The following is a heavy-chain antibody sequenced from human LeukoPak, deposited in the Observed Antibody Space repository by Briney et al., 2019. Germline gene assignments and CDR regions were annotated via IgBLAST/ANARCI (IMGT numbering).Heavy chain of an antibody. Sequence: PGGSLRLSCAASGFTFNNYAMTWVRQAPGKGLEWVSTISGSGDSTHYADSVKGRFTISRDNSKNTLYLQMNSLRAEDTAVYYCAKQGGTIFGVVMVSNFDYWGPRTLVTVSS. D-gene: IGHD3-3*01. J-gene: IGHJ4*02. CDR1: GFTFNNYA. V-gene: IGHV3-23*01. CDR3: AKQGGTIFGVVMVSNFDY. CDR2: ISGSGDST.